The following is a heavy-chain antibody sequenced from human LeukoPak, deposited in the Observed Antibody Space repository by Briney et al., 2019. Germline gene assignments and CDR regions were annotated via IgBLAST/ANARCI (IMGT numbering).Heavy chain of an antibody. J-gene: IGHJ1*01. CDR1: GFTFSGYA. V-gene: IGHV3-23*01. CDR3: AKDAQLDYYDSSGYYTFQH. Sequence: GGSLRLSCAASGFTFSGYAMSWVRQAPGKGLEWVSAISGSGGSTYYADSVKGRFTISRDNSKNTLYLQMNSLRAEDTAVYYCAKDAQLDYYDSSGYYTFQHWGQGTLVTVSS. D-gene: IGHD3-22*01. CDR2: ISGSGGST.